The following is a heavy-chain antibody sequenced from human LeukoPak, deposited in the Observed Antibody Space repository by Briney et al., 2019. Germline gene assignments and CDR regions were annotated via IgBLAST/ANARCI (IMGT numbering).Heavy chain of an antibody. J-gene: IGHJ4*02. CDR2: IDIPSDT. CDR1: GFTFCGYD. V-gene: IGHV3-13*04. Sequence: PGGPLRLSCGASGFTFCGYDMHWVRQFTGKHLEWVSVIDIPSDTYYLDSVKGRFTISRENAKSSLYLQMNSLRAGDTAVYYCARGGDRDYWGQGTLVTVSS. CDR3: ARGGDRDY.